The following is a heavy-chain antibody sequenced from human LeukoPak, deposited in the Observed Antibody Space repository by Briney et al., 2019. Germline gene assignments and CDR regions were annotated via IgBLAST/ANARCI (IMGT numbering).Heavy chain of an antibody. J-gene: IGHJ5*02. D-gene: IGHD2-2*01. CDR2: INWNGGST. CDR1: GFTFDDYG. CDR3: ARGLKYQLLVSWFDP. Sequence: GGSLRHSCAAPGFTFDDYGMSWVRQAPGKGLGWVSGINWNGGSTGYADSVKGRFTISRDNAKNSLYLQMNSLRAEDTALYYCARGLKYQLLVSWFDPWGQGTLVTVSS. V-gene: IGHV3-20*04.